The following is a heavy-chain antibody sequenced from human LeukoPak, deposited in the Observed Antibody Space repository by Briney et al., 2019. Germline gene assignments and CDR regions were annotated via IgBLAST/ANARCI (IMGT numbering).Heavy chain of an antibody. Sequence: GGALRLSCAASGFTFSSYSRNWVRQAPGKGLEGVSYISSASNTIYYADTVKGGFTISRDNAKNSLYLQMNSLRAEDTAMYYCARDGWFGDYNWFDPWGQGTLVTVSS. CDR2: ISSASNTI. CDR1: GFTFSSYS. J-gene: IGHJ5*02. V-gene: IGHV3-48*01. CDR3: ARDGWFGDYNWFDP. D-gene: IGHD3-10*01.